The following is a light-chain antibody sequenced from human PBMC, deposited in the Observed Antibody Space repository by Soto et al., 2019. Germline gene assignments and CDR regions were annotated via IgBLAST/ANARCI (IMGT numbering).Light chain of an antibody. CDR2: DSS. V-gene: IGKV3-15*01. Sequence: EIVLTQTPGTLSLSPGERATLSCRASQSVSNNYLAWYQQKPGQAPRLLIYDSSSRATGVPARFSGSGSGTEFSLTISSLQSEDFAVYYCQQYNNWPQTFGQGTKVDI. CDR3: QQYNNWPQT. J-gene: IGKJ1*01. CDR1: QSVSNN.